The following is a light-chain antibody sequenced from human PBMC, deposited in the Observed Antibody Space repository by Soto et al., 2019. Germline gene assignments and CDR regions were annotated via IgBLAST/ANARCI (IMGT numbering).Light chain of an antibody. J-gene: IGKJ1*01. CDR1: QCISTW. Sequence: DIRLTQSPSILSASVGDTVTITCRTSQCISTWLAWYQQKPGKAPKLLIYDVSSLGSGVPSRFSGSGSGTEFTLTISSLQPDDSAIYYCQQCNTFWTFGQGTKVDIK. CDR3: QQCNTFWT. CDR2: DVS. V-gene: IGKV1-5*01.